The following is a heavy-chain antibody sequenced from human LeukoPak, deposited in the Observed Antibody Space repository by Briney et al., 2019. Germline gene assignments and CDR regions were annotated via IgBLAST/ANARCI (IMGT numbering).Heavy chain of an antibody. CDR3: ARGCPTVSDSYYFDY. CDR2: ISSSGSTI. D-gene: IGHD4-17*01. J-gene: IGHJ4*02. CDR1: GFTFSSYE. Sequence: RAGGSLRLSCAASGFTFSSYEMNWVRQAPGKGLEWVSYISSSGSTIYYADSVKGRFTISRDNAKNSLYLQMNSLRAEDTAVYYCARGCPTVSDSYYFDYWGQGTLVTVSS. V-gene: IGHV3-48*03.